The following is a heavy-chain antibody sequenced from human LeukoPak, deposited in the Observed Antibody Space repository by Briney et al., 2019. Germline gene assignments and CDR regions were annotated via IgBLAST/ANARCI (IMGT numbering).Heavy chain of an antibody. V-gene: IGHV1-18*01. Sequence: ASVKVSSKASGHSSNTFGITWVRQAPGQELEWIGWISPYNSHRKYADKFQGRVTMTTDTSTTTSYMELRSLRSDDTAVYFCANVAKGRYFFYYMAVSGKGTTVTVS. CDR2: ISPYNSHR. D-gene: IGHD2-15*01. CDR3: ANVAKGRYFFYYMAV. J-gene: IGHJ6*03. CDR1: GHSSNTFG.